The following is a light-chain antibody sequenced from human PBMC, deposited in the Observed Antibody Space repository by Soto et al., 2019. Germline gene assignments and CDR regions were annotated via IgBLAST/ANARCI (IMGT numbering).Light chain of an antibody. V-gene: IGKV3-20*01. CDR1: QTVSNNY. J-gene: IGKJ5*01. Sequence: EIVLTQSPGTLSLSPGERATLSCRAIQTVSNNYLAWYQQKPGQAPRLVIYGASNRATGIPDRFSGSGSGTDFTPTISRLEPEDFAVYYCQQYGTSPPITFGQGTRLEIK. CDR2: GAS. CDR3: QQYGTSPPIT.